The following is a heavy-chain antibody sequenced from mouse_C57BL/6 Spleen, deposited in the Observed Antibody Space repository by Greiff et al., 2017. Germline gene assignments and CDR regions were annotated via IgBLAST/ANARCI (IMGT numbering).Heavy chain of an antibody. CDR3: ARSTGTGDY. CDR1: GYTFTSYW. V-gene: IGHV1-69*01. Sequence: QVQLQQPGAELVMPGASVKLSCKASGYTFTSYWMHWVKQRPGQGLEWIGEIDPSDSYTNYNQKFKGKSTLTVDKSSSTAYMQLSSLTSEDSAVYYCARSTGTGDYWGQGTTLTVSS. J-gene: IGHJ2*01. CDR2: IDPSDSYT. D-gene: IGHD4-1*02.